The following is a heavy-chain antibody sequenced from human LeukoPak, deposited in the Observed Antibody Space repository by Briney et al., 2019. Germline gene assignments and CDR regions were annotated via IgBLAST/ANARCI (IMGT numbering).Heavy chain of an antibody. CDR2: IYWNDDK. CDR1: GFSLSTSGVG. D-gene: IGHD2-2*01. CDR3: AHRSVVPAANVTFDP. V-gene: IGHV2-5*01. J-gene: IGHJ5*02. Sequence: SGPTLVNPTQTLTLTCTFSGFSLSTSGVGVGWIRQPPGKALEWLALIYWNDDKRYSPSLKSRLTITKDTSKNQVVLTMTNMDPVDTATYYCAHRSVVPAANVTFDPWGQGTLVTVSS.